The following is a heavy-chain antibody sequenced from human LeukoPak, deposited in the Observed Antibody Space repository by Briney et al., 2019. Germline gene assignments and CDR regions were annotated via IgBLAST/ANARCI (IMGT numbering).Heavy chain of an antibody. CDR2: INPNTGGT. CDR3: ARSQYDVSTGSPDY. V-gene: IGHV1-2*02. Sequence: ASVKVSCKASGYTFTGYYMHWVRQAPGQGLEWMRWINPNTGGTNYAQNFQDRVTMTSDASISTAYMDLSRLTSDDTAVYYCARSQYDVSTGSPDYWGQGTLVTVSS. CDR1: GYTFTGYY. D-gene: IGHD3-9*01. J-gene: IGHJ4*02.